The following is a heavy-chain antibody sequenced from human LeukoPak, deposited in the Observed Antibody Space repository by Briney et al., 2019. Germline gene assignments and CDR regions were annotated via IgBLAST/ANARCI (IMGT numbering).Heavy chain of an antibody. CDR1: GFTFSSYG. V-gene: IGHV3-23*01. CDR3: AKDPNFYYCMDV. CDR2: ISGRRDST. Sequence: GGTLRLSCAASGFTFSSYGMSWVRQAPGKGLEWVSTISGRRDSTSYADAVKGRFTISRDNSKNTLYLQMNSLRAEDTAVYYCAKDPNFYYCMDVWGKGTTVTVSS. J-gene: IGHJ6*03.